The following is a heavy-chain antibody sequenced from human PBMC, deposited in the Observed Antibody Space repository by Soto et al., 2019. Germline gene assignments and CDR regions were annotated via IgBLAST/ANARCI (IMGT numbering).Heavy chain of an antibody. D-gene: IGHD2-15*01. V-gene: IGHV3-23*01. Sequence: EVQLLDSGGGLVQPGGSLRLSCATSGFTFSNYAMNWVRQAPGKGLEWVSVISGSGDSTYYADSVKGRFTISRDNSKNKLYLQMNSLRAEDTAVYYCARRGPGSYFAYWGQGTLVTVSS. CDR3: ARRGPGSYFAY. J-gene: IGHJ4*02. CDR1: GFTFSNYA. CDR2: ISGSGDST.